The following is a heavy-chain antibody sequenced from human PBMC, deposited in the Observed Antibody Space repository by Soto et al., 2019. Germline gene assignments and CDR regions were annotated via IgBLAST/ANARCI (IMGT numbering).Heavy chain of an antibody. CDR1: GFTFSSYG. CDR2: ISYDGSNK. Sequence: GGSLRLSCAASGFTFSSYGMHWVRQAPGKGLEWVAVISYDGSNKYYADSVKGRFTISRDNSKNTLYLQMNSLRAEDTAVYYCAKDRITMIVVVAKRTGVFDLWGRGTLVTVSS. CDR3: AKDRITMIVVVAKRTGVFDL. V-gene: IGHV3-30*18. J-gene: IGHJ2*01. D-gene: IGHD3-22*01.